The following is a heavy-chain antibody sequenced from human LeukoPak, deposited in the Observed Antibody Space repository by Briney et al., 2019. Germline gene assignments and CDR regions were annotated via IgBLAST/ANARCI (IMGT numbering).Heavy chain of an antibody. CDR3: ARGPYYYDSSGNFDY. D-gene: IGHD3-22*01. CDR1: GGSISSYY. CDR2: IHTTGST. V-gene: IGHV4-4*07. Sequence: SETLSLTCTVSGGSISSYYWSWIRQPAGKGLQWIGRIHTTGSTNYNPSLKSRVTISVDTSKNQFSLKLSSVTAADTAVYYCARGPYYYDSSGNFDYWGQGTLVTVSS. J-gene: IGHJ4*02.